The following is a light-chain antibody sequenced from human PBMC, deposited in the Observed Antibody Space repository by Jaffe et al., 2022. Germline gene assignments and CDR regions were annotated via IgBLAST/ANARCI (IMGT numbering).Light chain of an antibody. Sequence: EIVLTQSPGTQSLSPGERATLSCRASQSVSSNHLAWYQQKPGQAPRLVIYGASRRATGIPDRFSGGGSGTDFTLTINRLEPEDFAVYYCQLHSDSGWTFGQGTKVEMK. CDR3: QLHSDSGWT. CDR2: GAS. CDR1: QSVSSNH. V-gene: IGKV3-20*01. J-gene: IGKJ1*01.